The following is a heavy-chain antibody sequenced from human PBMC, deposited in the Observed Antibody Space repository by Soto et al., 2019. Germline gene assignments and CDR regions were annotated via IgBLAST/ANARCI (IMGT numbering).Heavy chain of an antibody. CDR3: ARSDGRY. CDR1: GGSISSYY. Sequence: SETLSLTCTVSGGSISSYYWSWIRQSPGKGLEWIGYMYNSGSTNYNPSLKSRVTISVDTSKNQFSLKLSSVTAADTAVYYCARSDGRYWGQGTLVTVSS. J-gene: IGHJ4*02. CDR2: MYNSGST. V-gene: IGHV4-59*01.